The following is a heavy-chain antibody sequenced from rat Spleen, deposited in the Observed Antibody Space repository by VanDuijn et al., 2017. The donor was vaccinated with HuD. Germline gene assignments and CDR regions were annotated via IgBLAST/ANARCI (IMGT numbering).Heavy chain of an antibody. Sequence: EVQLVESGGGLVQPGRSLKLSCAASGFTFSDYSMAWVRQAPKKGLEWVATLTSGGSNTYYPDSVKGRFTISRDNAKSTLYLQMDSLRSEDTATYYCAKDGVPYGLAHWFAYWGQGTLVTVSS. J-gene: IGHJ3*01. V-gene: IGHV5-7*01. CDR3: AKDGVPYGLAHWFAY. D-gene: IGHD1-6*01. CDR2: LTSGGSNT. CDR1: GFTFSDYS.